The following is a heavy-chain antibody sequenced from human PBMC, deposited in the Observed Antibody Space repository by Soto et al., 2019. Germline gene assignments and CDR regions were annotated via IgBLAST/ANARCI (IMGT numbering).Heavy chain of an antibody. D-gene: IGHD2-2*01. Sequence: GASVKVSCKASGYTFTTYGINWVRQAPGQGLEWMGWVSPYNGDTTYAQKGQGRVTMTTDTSTTTAYLELRSLRSDDTAVYYCAREVGHMDVWGQGTTVTVSS. CDR3: AREVGHMDV. CDR2: VSPYNGDT. J-gene: IGHJ6*02. V-gene: IGHV1-18*04. CDR1: GYTFTTYG.